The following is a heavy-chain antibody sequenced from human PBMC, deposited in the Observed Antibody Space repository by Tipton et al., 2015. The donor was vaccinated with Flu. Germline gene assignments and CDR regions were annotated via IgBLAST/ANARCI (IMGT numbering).Heavy chain of an antibody. CDR1: GDSIRSSY. CDR2: IYYSGTT. D-gene: IGHD3-3*01. Sequence: TLSLTCTVSGDSIRSSYWSWIRQPPGKGLEWIGYIYYSGTTGYNPSLKSRVTISLDTPKNQFSLKLSTVTAADTAVYYCARDTKVQDLWGRGTQVTVSS. J-gene: IGHJ2*01. CDR3: ARDTKVQDL. V-gene: IGHV4-59*01.